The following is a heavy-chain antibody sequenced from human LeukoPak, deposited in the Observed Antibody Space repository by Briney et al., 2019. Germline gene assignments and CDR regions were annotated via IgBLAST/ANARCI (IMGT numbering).Heavy chain of an antibody. V-gene: IGHV4-39*07. CDR3: ARGGIWFGGLGNWFDP. Sequence: SETLSLTCTVSGYSISSSSYYWGWIRQPPGKGLEWIGSIYYSGSTYYNPSLKSRVTISVDTSKNQFSLKLSSVTAADTAVYYCARGGIWFGGLGNWFDPWGQGTLVTVSS. CDR1: GYSISSSSYY. J-gene: IGHJ5*02. D-gene: IGHD3-10*01. CDR2: IYYSGST.